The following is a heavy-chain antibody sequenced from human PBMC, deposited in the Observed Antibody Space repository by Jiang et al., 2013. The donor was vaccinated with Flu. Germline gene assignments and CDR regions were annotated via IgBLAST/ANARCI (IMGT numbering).Heavy chain of an antibody. CDR3: ARDGLRYDNSGYYFGYFDN. J-gene: IGHJ4*02. D-gene: IGHD3-22*01. Sequence: QLVESGTEVKKPGASVKVSCKASGYTFTSHHIYWVRQAPGQGLEWMGIINPSAGNTLYAENFQGRVTLTRDTSTSTFYMELRSLRAEDTAVYYCARDGLRYDNSGYYFGYFDNWGQGTLVTVSS. CDR1: GYTFTSHH. CDR2: INPSAGNT. V-gene: IGHV1-46*01.